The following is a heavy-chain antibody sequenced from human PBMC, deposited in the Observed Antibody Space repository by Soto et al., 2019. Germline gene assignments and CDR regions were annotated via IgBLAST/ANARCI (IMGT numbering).Heavy chain of an antibody. Sequence: QVQLVQSGAEVKKPGSSVKVSCKASGGTFSSYAISWMRQAPGQGLEWMGGIIPIFGTANYAQKFQGRVTITADESTSTAYMELSSLRSEDTAVYYCARWGGRDGYNYWYFDLWGRGTLVTVSS. CDR3: ARWGGRDGYNYWYFDL. V-gene: IGHV1-69*01. CDR1: GGTFSSYA. D-gene: IGHD5-12*01. CDR2: IIPIFGTA. J-gene: IGHJ2*01.